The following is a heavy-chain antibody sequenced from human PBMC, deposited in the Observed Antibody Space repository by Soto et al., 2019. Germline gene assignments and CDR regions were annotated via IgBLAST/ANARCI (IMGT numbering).Heavy chain of an antibody. CDR3: ARLYYYDSSGYYHEPAYYFDY. CDR1: GGSISSSSYY. Sequence: SETLSLTCTVSGGSISSSSYYWGWIRQPPGKGLEWIGSIYYSGSTYYNPSLKSRVTISVDTSKNQFSLKLSSVTAADTAVYYCARLYYYDSSGYYHEPAYYFDYRGQGTLVTVSS. D-gene: IGHD3-22*01. V-gene: IGHV4-39*01. J-gene: IGHJ4*02. CDR2: IYYSGST.